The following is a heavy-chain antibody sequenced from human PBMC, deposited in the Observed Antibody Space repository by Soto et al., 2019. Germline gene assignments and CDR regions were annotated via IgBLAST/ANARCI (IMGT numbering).Heavy chain of an antibody. V-gene: IGHV4-31*03. D-gene: IGHD6-6*01. J-gene: IGHJ4*02. Sequence: QVQLQESGPGLVKPSQTLSLTCTVSGGSISSGSYCWSWIRQHPGKGLEWIGCITYSGTTYYNPSLRSRVTLSVDTTKKQFSLNLSSVTAAATAVYYCARGVLVWGQGTLVIVSS. CDR3: ARGVLV. CDR1: GGSISSGSYC. CDR2: ITYSGTT.